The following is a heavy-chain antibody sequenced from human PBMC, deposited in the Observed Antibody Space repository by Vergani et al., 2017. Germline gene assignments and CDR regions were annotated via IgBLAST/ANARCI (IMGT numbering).Heavy chain of an antibody. CDR2: IYYSGST. CDR1: GGSISSSSYY. CDR3: ARVVSTNSRIAVAGKLDY. V-gene: IGHV4-39*01. J-gene: IGHJ4*02. D-gene: IGHD6-19*01. Sequence: QLQLQESGPGLVKPSETLSLTCTVSGGSISSSSYYWGWIRQPPGKGLEWIGCIYYSGSTYYNPSLKSRVTISVDTSKNQFCLKLSSVTAAETAVYYCARVVSTNSRIAVAGKLDYWGQGTLVTVSS.